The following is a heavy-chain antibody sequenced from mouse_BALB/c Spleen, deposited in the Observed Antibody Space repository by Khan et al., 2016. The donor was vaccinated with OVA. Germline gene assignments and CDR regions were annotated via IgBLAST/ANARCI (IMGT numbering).Heavy chain of an antibody. D-gene: IGHD1-1*01. CDR3: ARSGTISTVVVTDFDF. CDR1: GYSITSDYA. CDR2: IKSSGST. J-gene: IGHJ2*01. V-gene: IGHV3-2*02. Sequence: EVQLQELGPGLVKPSQSLSLTCTVTGYSITSDYAWNWIRQFPGNKLEWMGYIKSSGSTSYNPSLKSRISISRDTSKNPFFLQFNSVTTDDTATYYCARSGTISTVVVTDFDFWGQGTTLTVSS.